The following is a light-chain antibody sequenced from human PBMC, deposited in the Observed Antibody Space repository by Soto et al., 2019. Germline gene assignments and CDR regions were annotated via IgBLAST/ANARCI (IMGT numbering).Light chain of an antibody. CDR1: SSDVGGYNY. J-gene: IGLJ1*01. Sequence: QSALTQPASVSGSPGQSIAISCTGTSSDVGGYNYVSWYQQHPGKAPKLMVYDVSNRPSGVSNRFSGSKSGNTASLTISGFQAEDEADYYCSSYTSSSTYVFGTGTKVPVL. V-gene: IGLV2-14*01. CDR2: DVS. CDR3: SSYTSSSTYV.